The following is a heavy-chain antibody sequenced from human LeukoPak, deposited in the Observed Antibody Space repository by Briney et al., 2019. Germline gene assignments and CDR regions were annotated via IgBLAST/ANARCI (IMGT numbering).Heavy chain of an antibody. D-gene: IGHD3-9*01. CDR2: MSGSGGST. Sequence: GGSLRLSCAASGFTFTNYAMSWVRQAPGKGLEWVSGMSGSGGSTYYADSVKGRFTISRDNSKKTWYLQMNSLRAEDTAVYHCAKDPVLRYFDWQHIGLGLDYWGQGTLVTVSS. J-gene: IGHJ4*02. CDR1: GFTFTNYA. V-gene: IGHV3-23*01. CDR3: AKDPVLRYFDWQHIGLGLDY.